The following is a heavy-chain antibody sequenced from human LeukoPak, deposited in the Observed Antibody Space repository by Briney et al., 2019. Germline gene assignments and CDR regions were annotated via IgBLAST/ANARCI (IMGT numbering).Heavy chain of an antibody. J-gene: IGHJ5*02. CDR2: MNPNSGNT. V-gene: IGHV1-8*01. D-gene: IGHD3-3*01. CDR3: ARVPITIFGVVMWRFDP. CDR1: GYTFTSYD. Sequence: ASVTVSFKASGYTFTSYDINWVRQATGQGLEWMGWMNPNSGNTGYAQKFQGRVTMTRNTSISTAYMELSSLRSEDTAVYYCARVPITIFGVVMWRFDPWGQGTLVTVCS.